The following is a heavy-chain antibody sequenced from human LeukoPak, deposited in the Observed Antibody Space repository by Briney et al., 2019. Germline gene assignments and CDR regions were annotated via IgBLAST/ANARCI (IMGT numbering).Heavy chain of an antibody. V-gene: IGHV3-66*01. CDR3: ARDRAGIVGVYFDY. Sequence: PGGSLRLSCAASGFTVSSNYMSWVRQAPGKGLEWVSVIYSGGSTYYADSVKGRFTISRDNSKNTLYLQMNSLRAEDTAVYYCARDRAGIVGVYFDYWGQGTLVTVSS. CDR2: IYSGGST. J-gene: IGHJ4*02. D-gene: IGHD1-26*01. CDR1: GFTVSSNY.